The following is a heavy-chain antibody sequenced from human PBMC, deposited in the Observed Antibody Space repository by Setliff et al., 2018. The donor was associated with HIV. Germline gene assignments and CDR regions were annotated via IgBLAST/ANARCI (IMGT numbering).Heavy chain of an antibody. CDR2: IYYSGST. CDR1: GGSISSYY. D-gene: IGHD2-21*01. CDR3: ARHPYVKDAFDI. V-gene: IGHV4-59*08. Sequence: NPSETLSLTCSVSGGSISSYYWSWIRQPPGKGLEWIGYIYYSGSTNYNPSLKSRVTISVDTSKKQFSLKLISVTDADTAIYYCARHPYVKDAFDIWGQGTMVTVSS. J-gene: IGHJ3*02.